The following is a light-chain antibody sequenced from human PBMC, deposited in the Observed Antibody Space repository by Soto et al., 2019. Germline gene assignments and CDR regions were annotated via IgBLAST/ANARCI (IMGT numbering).Light chain of an antibody. CDR3: QQRTDRPHWT. CDR2: DAS. V-gene: IGKV3-11*01. CDR1: QSICLA. J-gene: IGKJ1*01. Sequence: EIVLTQSRATLSLSPGERATLSCRASQSICLAIAWYQHKPGQAPRLLIFDASQRATGIPARFRGSGSGTDFTLSISSLEPEDFAVYYRQQRTDRPHWTLGQGTKV.